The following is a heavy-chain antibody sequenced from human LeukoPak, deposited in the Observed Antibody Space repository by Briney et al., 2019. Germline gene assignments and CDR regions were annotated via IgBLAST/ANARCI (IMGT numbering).Heavy chain of an antibody. J-gene: IGHJ4*02. CDR3: ARDNGDYGRDFDY. Sequence: SETLSLTCAVYGGSFSGYYWSWVRQPPGKGLEWIGEINHSGSTNYNPSLKSRVTISVDTSKNQFSLKLSSVTAADTAVYYCARDNGDYGRDFDYWGQGTLVTVSS. D-gene: IGHD4-17*01. V-gene: IGHV4-34*01. CDR2: INHSGST. CDR1: GGSFSGYY.